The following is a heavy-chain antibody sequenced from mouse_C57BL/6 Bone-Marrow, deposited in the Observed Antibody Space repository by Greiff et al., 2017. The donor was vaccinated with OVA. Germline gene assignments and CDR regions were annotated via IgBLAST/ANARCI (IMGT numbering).Heavy chain of an antibody. V-gene: IGHV5-15*01. Sequence: EVQLVESGGGLVQPGGSLKLSCAASGFTFSDYGMAWVRQAPRKGPEWVAFISNLAYSIYYADTVTGRFTISRENAKNNLYLEMSSLRSEDTAMYYCARQGLRRGAWFAYWGQGTLVTVSA. CDR3: ARQGLRRGAWFAY. CDR1: GFTFSDYG. CDR2: ISNLAYSI. J-gene: IGHJ3*01. D-gene: IGHD2-2*01.